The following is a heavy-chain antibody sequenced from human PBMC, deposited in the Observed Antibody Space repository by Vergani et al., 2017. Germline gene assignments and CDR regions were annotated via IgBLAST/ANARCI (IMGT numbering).Heavy chain of an antibody. CDR1: GGSFSGYY. V-gene: IGHV4-34*01. CDR2: INHSGST. J-gene: IGHJ5*02. Sequence: QVQLQQWGAGLLKPSETLSLTCAVYGGSFSGYYWSWIRQPPGKGLEWIGEINHSGSTNYNPSLKSRVTISVDTSKNQFSRKLSSVTAADTAVYYCARNHRYGSGSSSLLNWFDPWGQGTLVTVSS. CDR3: ARNHRYGSGSSSLLNWFDP. D-gene: IGHD3-10*01.